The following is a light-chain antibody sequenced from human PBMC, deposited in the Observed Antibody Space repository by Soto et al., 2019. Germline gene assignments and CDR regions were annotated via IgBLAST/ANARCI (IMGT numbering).Light chain of an antibody. CDR3: SSYAGSNNLL. V-gene: IGLV2-8*01. CDR2: EVG. J-gene: IGLJ2*01. CDR1: SSDVGAYNY. Sequence: QSVLTQPPSASGSPGQSVTISCTGTSSDVGAYNYVSWYQQHPGKAPKLLIYEVGNRPSGVPDRFSGSKSGNTASLTVSGLQGDDEADYYCSSYAGSNNLLFGGGTQLTVL.